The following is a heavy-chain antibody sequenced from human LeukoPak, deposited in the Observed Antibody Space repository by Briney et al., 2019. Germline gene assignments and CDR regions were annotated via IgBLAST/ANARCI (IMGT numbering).Heavy chain of an antibody. CDR1: GGTFSSYA. J-gene: IGHJ6*03. V-gene: IGHV1-69*05. CDR2: IIPILGTA. D-gene: IGHD6-13*01. Sequence: SVKVSCKASGGTFSSYAISWVRQAPGQGLEWMGGIIPILGTANYAQKFQGRVTITTDESTSTAYMELSSLRSEDTAVYYCARDSVEGSSWYGYYYYYYMDVWGKGTTVTVSS. CDR3: ARDSVEGSSWYGYYYYYYMDV.